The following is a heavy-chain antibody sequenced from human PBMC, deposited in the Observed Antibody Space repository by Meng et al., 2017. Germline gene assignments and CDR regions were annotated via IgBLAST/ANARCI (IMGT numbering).Heavy chain of an antibody. CDR1: GYSIGSGYY. D-gene: IGHD1-26*01. CDR2: IYHSGST. CDR3: AKGTLGATTDAFDI. V-gene: IGHV4-38-2*02. Sequence: ESLKISCTVSGYSIGSGYYWGWIRQPPGKGLEWIGSIYHSGSTYYNPSLKSRVTISVDTSKNQFSLKLSSVTAADTAVYYCAKGTLGATTDAFDIWGQGTMVTVSS. J-gene: IGHJ3*02.